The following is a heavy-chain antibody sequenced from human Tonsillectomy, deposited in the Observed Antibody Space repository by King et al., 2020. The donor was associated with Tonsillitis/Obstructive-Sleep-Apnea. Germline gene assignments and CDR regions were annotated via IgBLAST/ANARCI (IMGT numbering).Heavy chain of an antibody. D-gene: IGHD6-19*01. Sequence: EVQLVESGGGLVQPGGSLRLSCAASGFTFLTYAMSWVRQAPGKGLEWVSTISDSATGTYYADSVKGRFTISRDNSKNKLYLQMNSLRAEDTAVYYCAKVQSGRGWYIYYYGMDVWGQGTTVTVSS. CDR3: AKVQSGRGWYIYYYGMDV. J-gene: IGHJ6*02. CDR2: ISDSATGT. V-gene: IGHV3-23*04. CDR1: GFTFLTYA.